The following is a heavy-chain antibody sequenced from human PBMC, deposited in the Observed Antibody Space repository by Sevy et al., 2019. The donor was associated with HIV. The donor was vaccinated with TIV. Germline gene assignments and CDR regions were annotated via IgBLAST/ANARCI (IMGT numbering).Heavy chain of an antibody. CDR2: ISGSGGSA. V-gene: IGHV3-23*01. CDR1: GFPFSSYA. D-gene: IGHD4-17*01. J-gene: IGHJ5*02. Sequence: GGSLRLSCAASGFPFSSYAMSWVRQAPGKGLEWVSTISGSGGSAYYADSGKGRFTISRDNSKNTLFLQMHSLRAEDTAVYYCAKGLRGTTTNNWFDPWGQGTLVTVSS. CDR3: AKGLRGTTTNNWFDP.